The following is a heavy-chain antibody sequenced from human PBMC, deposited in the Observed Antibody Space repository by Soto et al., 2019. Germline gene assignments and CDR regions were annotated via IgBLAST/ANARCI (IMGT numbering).Heavy chain of an antibody. CDR1: GYTFTSYG. V-gene: IGHV1-18*01. Sequence: QVQLVQSGAEVKKPGASVKVSCKASGYTFTSYGISWVRQDPGQGLEWMGWISAYTGNTNYAQKLQGRVTMPTDTSTSTAYMELRSLRSDDTAVYYCARLKYSPPYSYCYGMDVWGQGTTVTVSS. J-gene: IGHJ6*02. D-gene: IGHD5-18*01. CDR2: ISAYTGNT. CDR3: ARLKYSPPYSYCYGMDV.